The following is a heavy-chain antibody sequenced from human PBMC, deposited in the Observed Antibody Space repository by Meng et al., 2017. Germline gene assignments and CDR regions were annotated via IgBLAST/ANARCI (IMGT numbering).Heavy chain of an antibody. CDR3: AKGYYDYVWGSYVDY. J-gene: IGHJ4*02. CDR2: ISGSGGST. CDR1: GFTFSSYA. D-gene: IGHD3-16*01. Sequence: GESLKISCAASGFTFSSYAMSWVRHAPGKGLEWVSAISGSGGSTYYADSVKGRFTISRDNSKNTLYLQMNSLRAEDTAVYYCAKGYYDYVWGSYVDYWGQGTLVTVSS. V-gene: IGHV3-23*01.